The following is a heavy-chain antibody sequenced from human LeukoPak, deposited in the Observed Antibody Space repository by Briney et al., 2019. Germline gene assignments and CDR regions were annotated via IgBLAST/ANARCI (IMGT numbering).Heavy chain of an antibody. CDR1: GFTVSSNY. D-gene: IGHD5-18*01. CDR2: IYSGGST. V-gene: IGHV3-66*02. CDR3: ARANGIYSYGFYYHYMDV. J-gene: IGHJ6*03. Sequence: PGGSLRLSCAASGFTVSSNYMSWVRQAPGRGLEWVSFIYSGGSTYYADSVKGRFTISRDNSKNTLYLQMNSLSAEDTAVYYCARANGIYSYGFYYHYMDVWRKGTTVTVSS.